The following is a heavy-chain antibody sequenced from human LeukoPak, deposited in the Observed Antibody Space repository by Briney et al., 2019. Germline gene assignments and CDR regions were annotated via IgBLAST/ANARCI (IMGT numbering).Heavy chain of an antibody. CDR1: GFTFNNYW. V-gene: IGHV3-7*01. CDR2: IDQDGGQK. J-gene: IGHJ3*01. Sequence: GGSLRLSCAASGFTFNNYWMSWVRQAPGKGLEWVASIDQDGGQKNYVDSVRGRFTISRDNAKNSLYVQMNSLRAEDTAVYYCLVTTRSYAFDFWGQGTMVTVSS. CDR3: LVTTRSYAFDF. D-gene: IGHD5-12*01.